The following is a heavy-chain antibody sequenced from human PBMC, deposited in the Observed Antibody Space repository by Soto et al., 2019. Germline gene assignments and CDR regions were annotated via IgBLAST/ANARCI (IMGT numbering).Heavy chain of an antibody. CDR1: GGSFSGYY. Sequence: PSETLSLTCAVYGGSFSGYYWSWIRQPPGKGLEWIGSIYHSGSTYYNPSLKSRVTISVDTSKNQFSLKLSSVTAADTAVYYCARILSTVTTNWFDPWGQGTLVTVSS. V-gene: IGHV4-34*01. D-gene: IGHD4-17*01. CDR2: IYHSGST. J-gene: IGHJ5*02. CDR3: ARILSTVTTNWFDP.